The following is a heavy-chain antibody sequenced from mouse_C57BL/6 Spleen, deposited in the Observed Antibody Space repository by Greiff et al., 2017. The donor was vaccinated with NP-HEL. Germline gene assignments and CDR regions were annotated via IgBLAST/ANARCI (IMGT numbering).Heavy chain of an antibody. CDR2: ILPGSGST. J-gene: IGHJ1*03. CDR3: ARRRDGWYFDV. D-gene: IGHD3-3*01. CDR1: GYTFTGYW. Sequence: QVQLQQSGAELLKPGASVKLSCKATGYTFTGYWIEWVKQRPGHGLEWIGEILPGSGSTNYNEKFKGKATFTADTSSNTAYMKLSSLTTEDSAIYYCARRRDGWYFDVWGTGTTVTVSS. V-gene: IGHV1-9*01.